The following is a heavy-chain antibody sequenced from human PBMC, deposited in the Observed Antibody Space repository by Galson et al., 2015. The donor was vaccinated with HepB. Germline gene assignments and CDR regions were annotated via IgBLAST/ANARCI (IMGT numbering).Heavy chain of an antibody. V-gene: IGHV3-7*03. J-gene: IGHJ4*02. CDR3: TRVSY. CDR2: IKPDGTEK. Sequence: SLRLSCAASGFTFSSYWMTWFRQTPGKGLEWVDNIKPDGTEKNYADSVKGRFTISRDNAKNSLYLQMNSLRAEDTAVYYCTRVSYWGQGTLVTVSS. CDR1: GFTFSSYW.